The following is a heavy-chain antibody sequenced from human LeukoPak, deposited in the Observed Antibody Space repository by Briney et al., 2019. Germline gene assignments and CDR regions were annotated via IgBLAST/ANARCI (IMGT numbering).Heavy chain of an antibody. CDR1: GYSFTDYN. CDR3: ASKWVTYYYNSSAYHYPTDVFDI. CDR2: IKPSGGDT. Sequence: ASVTVSCKTSGYSFTDYNLHWVRQAPGQRLEWMGLIKPSGGDTNYAQKFQGRVFMTRDTSTSTVYMELSSLKSEDTAVYYCASKWVTYYYNSSAYHYPTDVFDIWGQGTMVTVSS. J-gene: IGHJ3*02. D-gene: IGHD3-22*01. V-gene: IGHV1-46*01.